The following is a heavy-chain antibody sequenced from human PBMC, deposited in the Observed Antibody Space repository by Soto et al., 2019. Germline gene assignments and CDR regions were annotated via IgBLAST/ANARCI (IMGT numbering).Heavy chain of an antibody. Sequence: ASVKVSCKASGYTFTGYYMHWVRQAPGQGLEWMGWINPNSGGTNYAQKFQGWVTMTRDTSISTAYMELSRLRSDDTAVYYCARGGLHLWELAPPNNYYYMDVWGKGITVTVSS. V-gene: IGHV1-2*04. CDR2: INPNSGGT. D-gene: IGHD3-16*01. CDR1: GYTFTGYY. CDR3: ARGGLHLWELAPPNNYYYMDV. J-gene: IGHJ6*03.